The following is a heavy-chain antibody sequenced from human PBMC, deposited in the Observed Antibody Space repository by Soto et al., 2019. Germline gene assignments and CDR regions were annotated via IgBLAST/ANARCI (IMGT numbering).Heavy chain of an antibody. V-gene: IGHV3-23*01. J-gene: IGHJ3*02. Sequence: GSLRLSRAAPGPICSSYNMSWDRQVRGGGLGWVSTFLVDGRTFYVDSVRGRFTIWGDSCKDTVYLQMNSLAAGDTALYFCARATATGGGAFDICGQGTMVTV. CDR1: GPICSSYN. D-gene: IGHD2-8*02. CDR2: FLVDGRT. CDR3: ARATATGGGAFDI.